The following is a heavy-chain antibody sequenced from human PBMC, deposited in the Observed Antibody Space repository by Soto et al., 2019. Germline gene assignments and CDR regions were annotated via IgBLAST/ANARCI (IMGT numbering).Heavy chain of an antibody. Sequence: EVQLVESGGGLVQPGGSLRLSCAASGFTVSSNYMSWVRQAPGKGLEWVSVIYSGGSTYYADSVKGRFTISRDNSKNTLYLQMSSLRAEDTAVYYCARWLAVAGTGGFDYWGQGTLVTVSS. CDR3: ARWLAVAGTGGFDY. V-gene: IGHV3-66*01. CDR2: IYSGGST. D-gene: IGHD6-19*01. CDR1: GFTVSSNY. J-gene: IGHJ4*02.